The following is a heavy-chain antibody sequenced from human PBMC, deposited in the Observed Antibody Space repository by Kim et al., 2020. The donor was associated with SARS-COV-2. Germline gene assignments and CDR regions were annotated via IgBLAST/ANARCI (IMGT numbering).Heavy chain of an antibody. Sequence: SETLSLTCTVSGGSISSYYWSWIRQPPGKGLEWIGYIYYSGSTNYNPSLKSRVTISVDTSKNQFSLKLSSVTAADTAVYYCARDLGGYYDSSGYAFDIWGQGTMVTVSS. CDR2: IYYSGST. V-gene: IGHV4-59*01. CDR1: GGSISSYY. D-gene: IGHD3-22*01. J-gene: IGHJ3*02. CDR3: ARDLGGYYDSSGYAFDI.